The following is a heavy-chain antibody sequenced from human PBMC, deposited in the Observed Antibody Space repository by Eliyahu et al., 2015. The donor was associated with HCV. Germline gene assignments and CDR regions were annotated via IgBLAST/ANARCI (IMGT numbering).Heavy chain of an antibody. CDR2: ISSNGGST. CDR1: GXXFXTXA. V-gene: IGHV3-64D*09. Sequence: EVQLVESGGGLVQPGGSXTLSXSXSGXXFXTXAXXWVRQAPGKGLEYVSGISSNGGSTYYADSVKDRFTISRDNSKNTLYLQMSSLRTEDTAVYYCVKEVDQWLDQGFDYWGQGTLVTVSS. D-gene: IGHD6-19*01. J-gene: IGHJ4*02. CDR3: VKEVDQWLDQGFDY.